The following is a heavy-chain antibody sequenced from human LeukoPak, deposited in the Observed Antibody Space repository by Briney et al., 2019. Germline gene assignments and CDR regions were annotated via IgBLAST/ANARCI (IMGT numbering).Heavy chain of an antibody. CDR3: ASEAIAVAGTGVDY. J-gene: IGHJ4*02. Sequence: PSETLSLTCAVYGGSFSGYYWSWIRQPPGKGLEWIGEINHSGSTNYNPSLKSRVTISVDTSKNQFSLKLSSVTAADTAVYYCASEAIAVAGTGVDYWGQGTLVTVSS. V-gene: IGHV4-34*01. CDR2: INHSGST. D-gene: IGHD6-19*01. CDR1: GGSFSGYY.